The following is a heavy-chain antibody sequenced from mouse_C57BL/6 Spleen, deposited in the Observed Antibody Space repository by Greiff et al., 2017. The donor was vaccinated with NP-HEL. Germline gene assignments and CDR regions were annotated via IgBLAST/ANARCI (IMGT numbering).Heavy chain of an antibody. Sequence: VQLQESGPELVKPGASVKISCKASGYAFSSSWMNWVKQRPGKGLEWIGRIYPGDGDTNYNGKFKGKATLTADKSSSTAYMQLSSLTSEDSAVYICARSLAGTGGAWFAYWGQGTLVTVSA. D-gene: IGHD3-3*01. CDR1: GYAFSSSW. V-gene: IGHV1-82*01. CDR3: ARSLAGTGGAWFAY. J-gene: IGHJ3*01. CDR2: IYPGDGDT.